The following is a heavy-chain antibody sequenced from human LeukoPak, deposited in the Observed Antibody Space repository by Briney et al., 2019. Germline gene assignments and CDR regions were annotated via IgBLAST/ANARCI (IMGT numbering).Heavy chain of an antibody. CDR2: IYTDGDT. CDR1: GGSISSFY. D-gene: IGHD6-19*01. J-gene: IGHJ5*02. CDR3: ATSAAVGGVKWFDP. V-gene: IGHV4-4*07. Sequence: SETPSLTCTVFGGSISSFYWSWIRQTAGKGLEWIGRIYTDGDTDYNPSLRSRVTISVDRSKNQLSLKLNSVTAADTAVYYCATSAAVGGVKWFDPWGQGTLVTVSS.